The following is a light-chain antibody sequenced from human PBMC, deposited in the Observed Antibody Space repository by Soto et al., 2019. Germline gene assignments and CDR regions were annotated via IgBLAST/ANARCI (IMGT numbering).Light chain of an antibody. J-gene: IGKJ1*01. V-gene: IGKV3-15*01. Sequence: EIVTTQAPASLSGSPGEIATLSVRAGHRVSSHLAWYPQKPFPSPRLLIYGASTRATGIPARFSGSGSGTEFTLTISSLQSEDFAVYYCQQYNNWPRSWTFGQGTKVDIK. CDR3: QQYNNWPRSWT. CDR1: HRVSSH. CDR2: GAS.